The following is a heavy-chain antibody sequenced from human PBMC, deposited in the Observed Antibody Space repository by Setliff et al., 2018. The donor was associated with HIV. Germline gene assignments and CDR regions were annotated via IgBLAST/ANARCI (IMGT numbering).Heavy chain of an antibody. V-gene: IGHV4-34*01. Sequence: SETLSLTCAVYGGSFSGYYWSWIRQPPGKGLEWIGYIYYSGSTDYNPSLKSRVTTSVDTSKNQFSLKLSSVTAADTAVYYCARVGGDFKNYYDSSGYYYFDYWGQGTLVTVSS. J-gene: IGHJ4*02. D-gene: IGHD3-22*01. CDR2: IYYSGST. CDR3: ARVGGDFKNYYDSSGYYYFDY. CDR1: GGSFSGYY.